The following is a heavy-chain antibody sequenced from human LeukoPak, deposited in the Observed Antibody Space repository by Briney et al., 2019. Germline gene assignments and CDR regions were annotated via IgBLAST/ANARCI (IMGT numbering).Heavy chain of an antibody. Sequence: GGSLRLSCAASGFTVSSNYMSWVRQAPGKGLEWVSVIYSGGSTYYADSVKGRFTISRDNSKNTLYLQMNSLRAEDTAVYYCAKDGDYDFWSGVAYYFDYWGQGTLVTVSS. CDR3: AKDGDYDFWSGVAYYFDY. V-gene: IGHV3-53*01. CDR1: GFTVSSNY. J-gene: IGHJ4*02. D-gene: IGHD3-3*01. CDR2: IYSGGST.